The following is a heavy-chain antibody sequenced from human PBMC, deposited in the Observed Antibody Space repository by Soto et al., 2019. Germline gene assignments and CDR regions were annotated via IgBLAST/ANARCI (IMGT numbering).Heavy chain of an antibody. CDR2: IWYDGSQK. Sequence: QVQLVESGGGVVQPGRSLRLSCAASGFTFNTYGMHWVRQAPGKGLEWVAVIWYDGSQKYYADSVKGRFTISRDNSKNTMYLQMNSLRAEDTAVYYCARIDCTGGNCRPYAYYDMDVWGQGTTVPVS. V-gene: IGHV3-33*01. CDR3: ARIDCTGGNCRPYAYYDMDV. D-gene: IGHD2-15*01. J-gene: IGHJ6*02. CDR1: GFTFNTYG.